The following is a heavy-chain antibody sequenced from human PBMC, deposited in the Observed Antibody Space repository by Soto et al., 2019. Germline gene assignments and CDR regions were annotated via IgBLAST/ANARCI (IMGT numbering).Heavy chain of an antibody. V-gene: IGHV3-74*01. CDR3: ASVSAAQYYYGMDA. J-gene: IGHJ6*02. D-gene: IGHD4-4*01. CDR1: GFTFSSYW. CDR2: IDTTGSTT. Sequence: GSLRLSCAASGFTFSSYWMHWVRQAPGKGLEWVARIDTTGSTTTYAGSVQGRFTISRDNAKNTLYLQMHSVRDEDTAVYYCASVSAAQYYYGMDAWGQGTTVTVSS.